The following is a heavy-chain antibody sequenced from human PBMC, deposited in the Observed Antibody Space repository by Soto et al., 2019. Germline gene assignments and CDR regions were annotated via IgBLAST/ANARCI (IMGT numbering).Heavy chain of an antibody. D-gene: IGHD6-19*01. V-gene: IGHV1-3*01. CDR1: GYTFTSYA. CDR3: ARSARGWPPRYWYFDL. Sequence: ASVKVSCKASGYTFTSYAMHWVRQAPGQRLEWMGWINAGNGNTKYSQKFQGRVTITRDTSASTAYMELSSLRSEDTAVYYCARSARGWPPRYWYFDLWGRGTLVTVSS. CDR2: INAGNGNT. J-gene: IGHJ2*01.